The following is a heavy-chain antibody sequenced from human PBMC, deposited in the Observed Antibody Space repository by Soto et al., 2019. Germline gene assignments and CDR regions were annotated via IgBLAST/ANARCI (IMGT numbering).Heavy chain of an antibody. CDR2: ISYDGTNK. D-gene: IGHD1-26*01. CDR1: GVNFSNHA. CDR3: ARDQNPSGSYRGIFDY. V-gene: IGHV3-30-3*01. Sequence: GGSLRLSCAAAGVNFSNHAMHWVRQTPGKGLEWVAAISYDGTNKYYADSVKGRFTIFRDNSKNTLYLPMNSLRAEDTAIYYCARDQNPSGSYRGIFDYWGRGTLVTVSS. J-gene: IGHJ4*02.